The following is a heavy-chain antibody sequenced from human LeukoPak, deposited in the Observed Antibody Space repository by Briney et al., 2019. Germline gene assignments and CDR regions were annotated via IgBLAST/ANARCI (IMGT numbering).Heavy chain of an antibody. J-gene: IGHJ4*02. Sequence: PGGSLRLSCAASGFTFSSYWMNWVRQAPGKGLVWVSRINTDGSSTSYADSVKGRFTISRDNSENTLYLQMNSLRAEDTAVYYCAKVDSGWYKGRFDYWGQGTLVTVSS. CDR2: INTDGSST. CDR3: AKVDSGWYKGRFDY. D-gene: IGHD6-19*01. V-gene: IGHV3-74*01. CDR1: GFTFSSYW.